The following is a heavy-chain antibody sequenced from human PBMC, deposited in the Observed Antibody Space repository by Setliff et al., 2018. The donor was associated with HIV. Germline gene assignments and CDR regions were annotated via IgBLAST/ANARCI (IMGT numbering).Heavy chain of an antibody. CDR2: IFRSGTT. D-gene: IGHD3-10*01. J-gene: IGHJ5*02. CDR3: ARDRHYSGLGSYGP. CDR1: GGSFGDYH. Sequence: SEPLSLTCTLSGGSFGDYHWSWIRQPAGRGLEWIGRIFRSGTTDYRLSLKSRVTISIDTSRNQFSLRLTSVTAEDTAVYYCARDRHYSGLGSYGPWGPGTLVTVSS. V-gene: IGHV4-4*07.